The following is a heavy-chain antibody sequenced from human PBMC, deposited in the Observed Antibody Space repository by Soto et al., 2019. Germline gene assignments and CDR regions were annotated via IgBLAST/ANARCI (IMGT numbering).Heavy chain of an antibody. CDR3: ARGGYYDSSGSRNYYNYGKNV. V-gene: IGHV1-18*01. Sequence: QVQLVQSGAEVKKPGASVKVSCKASGYTFSSYCINWVRQAPGQGLEWLGWISAYDGNTKYAQILQGRVSMTTDTSTKTAYMELRSLRSDDTAVYYCARGGYYDSSGSRNYYNYGKNVWGQGTTVTVYS. CDR2: ISAYDGNT. J-gene: IGHJ6*02. D-gene: IGHD3-22*01. CDR1: GYTFSSYC.